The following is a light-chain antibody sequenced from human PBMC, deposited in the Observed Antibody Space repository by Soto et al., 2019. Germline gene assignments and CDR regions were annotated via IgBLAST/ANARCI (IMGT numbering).Light chain of an antibody. J-gene: IGKJ4*01. CDR2: DAF. CDR3: QQYNSYSPLT. Sequence: DIEMTQSPCSLSASVGDRVTITCRASQSISSWLAWYQQKPGKAPNLLICDAFSLESGVPSRVSGSRSGSDFTLHISSLQPDDYATYYCQQYNSYSPLTFGGGTKVDIK. CDR1: QSISSW. V-gene: IGKV1-5*01.